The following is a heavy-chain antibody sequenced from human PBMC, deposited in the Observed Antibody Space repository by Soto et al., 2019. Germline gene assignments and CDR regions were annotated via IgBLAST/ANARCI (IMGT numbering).Heavy chain of an antibody. V-gene: IGHV3-21*01. CDR2: ISSSSSYI. Sequence: GGSLRLSCAASGLTFSSYSMNWVRQAPGKGLEWVSSISSSSSYIYYADSVKGRFTISRDNAKNSLYLQMNSLRAEDTAVYYCARDLGHDFWSGYSRDSFDYWGQGTLVTVSS. D-gene: IGHD3-3*01. CDR1: GLTFSSYS. CDR3: ARDLGHDFWSGYSRDSFDY. J-gene: IGHJ4*02.